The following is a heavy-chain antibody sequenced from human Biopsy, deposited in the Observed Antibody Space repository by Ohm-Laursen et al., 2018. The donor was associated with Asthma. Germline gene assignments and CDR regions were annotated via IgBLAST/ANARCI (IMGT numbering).Heavy chain of an antibody. CDR1: YGSITSGGYY. CDR2: IYYSGST. J-gene: IGHJ4*02. CDR3: ARAQDYYDSRGYYRSFDY. V-gene: IGHV4-31*02. Sequence: SQTLSLTWPVSYGSITSGGYYWTWIRQHPGKGLGWIGFIYYSGSTYYNPSLKSRVSISIDTSKNQFSLKLSSVTAADTAVYYCARAQDYYDSRGYYRSFDYWGQGTLVTVSS. D-gene: IGHD3-22*01.